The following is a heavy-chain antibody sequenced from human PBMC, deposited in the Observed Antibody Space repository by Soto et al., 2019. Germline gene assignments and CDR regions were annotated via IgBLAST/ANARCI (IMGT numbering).Heavy chain of an antibody. Sequence: ASVKVSCKASGYTFTSYGISWVRQAPGQGLEWMGWISAYNGNTNYAQKLQGRVTMTTEKSTSTAYMELRSLRSDDTAVYYCARELAVAGTRRLEHWAKGTLVTVS. CDR3: ARELAVAGTRRLEH. V-gene: IGHV1-18*01. J-gene: IGHJ4*02. CDR2: ISAYNGNT. CDR1: GYTFTSYG. D-gene: IGHD6-19*01.